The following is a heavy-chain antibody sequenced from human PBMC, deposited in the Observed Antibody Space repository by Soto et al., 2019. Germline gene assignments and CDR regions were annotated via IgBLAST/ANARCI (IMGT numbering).Heavy chain of an antibody. V-gene: IGHV5-51*01. D-gene: IGHD6-6*01. CDR1: GYMFPIYH. CDR3: ARSSTWYGMAV. CDR2: IYPGDSDT. J-gene: IGHJ6*02. Sequence: LKISFEASGYMFPIYHISWVRQMPGKGLEWMGIIYPGDSDTRYSPSFQGQVTISADKSISTAYLQWSSLKASDTAMYYCARSSTWYGMAVWGQGTTGTAP.